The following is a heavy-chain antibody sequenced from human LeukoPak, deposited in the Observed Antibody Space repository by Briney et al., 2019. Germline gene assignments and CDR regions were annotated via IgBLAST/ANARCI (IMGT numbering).Heavy chain of an antibody. CDR3: ARDRRNRAFDI. CDR2: ISSRSSYT. Sequence: GGSLRLSCAASGFTFSDYYMSWIRQAPGKGLERVPYISSRSSYTNYADSVKGRFTISGDNAKNSLYLQMNSLRAEDTAVYYCARDRRNRAFDIWGQGTMVTVSS. J-gene: IGHJ3*02. V-gene: IGHV3-11*06. CDR1: GFTFSDYY.